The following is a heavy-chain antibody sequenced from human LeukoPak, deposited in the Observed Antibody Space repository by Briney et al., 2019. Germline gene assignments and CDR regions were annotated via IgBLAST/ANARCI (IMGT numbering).Heavy chain of an antibody. J-gene: IGHJ4*02. CDR2: IGGSGGST. V-gene: IGHV3-23*01. D-gene: IGHD5-12*01. Sequence: GGSLRLSCAASGFTFSSYAMSWVRQAPGKGLEWVSSIGGSGGSTYYADSVKGRFTISRDNSKNTLYLQMNSLRAEDTAVYYCAKGAYDYIEMGYFDYWGQGTLVTVSS. CDR1: GFTFSSYA. CDR3: AKGAYDYIEMGYFDY.